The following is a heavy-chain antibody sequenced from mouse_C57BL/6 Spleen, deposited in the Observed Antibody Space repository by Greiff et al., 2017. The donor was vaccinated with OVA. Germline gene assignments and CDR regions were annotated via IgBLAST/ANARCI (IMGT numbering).Heavy chain of an antibody. Sequence: VQLQQSGAELVKPGASVKLSCTASGFNIKDYYMHWVKQRTEQGLEWIGRIDPEDGETKYAQKFQGKATITADTSSNTAYLQLSSLTSEDTAVYYCARLSYFDYWGQGTTLTVSS. CDR1: GFNIKDYY. V-gene: IGHV14-2*01. J-gene: IGHJ2*01. CDR2: IDPEDGET. CDR3: ARLSYFDY.